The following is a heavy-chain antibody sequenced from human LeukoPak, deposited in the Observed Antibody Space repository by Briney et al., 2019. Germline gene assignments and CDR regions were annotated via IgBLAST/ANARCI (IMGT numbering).Heavy chain of an antibody. CDR2: ISYDGSNK. CDR3: AKVLPSVYGDYVGMDV. J-gene: IGHJ6*02. V-gene: IGHV3-30*18. D-gene: IGHD4-17*01. Sequence: GGSLRLSCAASGFTFDDYAMHWVRQAPGKGLEWVAVISYDGSNKYYADSVKGRFTISRDNSKNTLYLQMNSLRAEDTAVYYCAKVLPSVYGDYVGMDVWGQGTTVTVSS. CDR1: GFTFDDYA.